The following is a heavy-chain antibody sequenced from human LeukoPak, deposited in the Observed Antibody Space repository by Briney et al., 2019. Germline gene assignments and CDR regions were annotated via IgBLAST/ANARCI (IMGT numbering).Heavy chain of an antibody. V-gene: IGHV3-23*01. CDR1: GISLSDYA. Sequence: GGSLRLSCVVSGISLSDYAMSWVRQAPGKGLEWVSYISERGGSTAYADSVKGRFTISRDNSLNTLYLQMSSLRAEDTAVYFCAKRGIVIRGILVIGYHQEAYHYDYWGQGVLVTVSS. D-gene: IGHD3-10*01. CDR3: AKRGIVIRGILVIGYHQEAYHYDY. J-gene: IGHJ4*02. CDR2: ISERGGST.